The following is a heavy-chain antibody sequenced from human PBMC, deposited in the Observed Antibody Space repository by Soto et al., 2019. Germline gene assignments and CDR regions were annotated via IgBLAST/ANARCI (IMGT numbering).Heavy chain of an antibody. J-gene: IGHJ4*02. CDR1: GFTFSSYG. D-gene: IGHD3-3*01. CDR3: EKTITTIGVYSRGRGAVIDN. Sequence: VQLVESGGGVVQPGRSLRLSCAASGFTFSSYGMHWVRQAHGKGLEWVSVISYEGKNKYYADSVNGRLTIYRDNAENTLSLLMNRLRPEDTAVYYCEKTITTIGVYSRGRGAVIDNWGQGKMVSVSS. CDR2: ISYEGKNK. V-gene: IGHV3-30*18.